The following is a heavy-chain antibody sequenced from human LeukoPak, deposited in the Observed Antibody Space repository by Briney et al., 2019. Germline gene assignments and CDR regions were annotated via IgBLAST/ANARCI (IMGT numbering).Heavy chain of an antibody. J-gene: IGHJ4*02. CDR2: ISSSGSTI. V-gene: IGHV3-48*03. CDR3: AREYSSGWSRKFDY. D-gene: IGHD6-19*01. CDR1: GFTFSSYE. Sequence: GGSLRLSCAASGFTFSSYEMNWVRQAPGKGLEWVSYISSSGSTIYYADSVKGRFTISRDNAKNSLYLQMNSLRAEDTAVYYCAREYSSGWSRKFDYWGQGTLVTVSS.